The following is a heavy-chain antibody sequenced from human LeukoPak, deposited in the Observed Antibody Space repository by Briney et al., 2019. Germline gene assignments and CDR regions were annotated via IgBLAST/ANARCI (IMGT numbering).Heavy chain of an antibody. CDR3: ARGSSSGWYYFDH. CDR1: GYTFTGYY. V-gene: IGHV1-2*02. CDR2: INPISGGT. J-gene: IGHJ4*02. Sequence: GESLKVSCKASGYTFTGYYVHWVRQAPGQGLEWMGWINPISGGTNYAQNFQGRVTLTRDTSINTAYMEVGRLISDDTAVYYCARGSSSGWYYFDHWGQGTLVTVSS. D-gene: IGHD6-19*01.